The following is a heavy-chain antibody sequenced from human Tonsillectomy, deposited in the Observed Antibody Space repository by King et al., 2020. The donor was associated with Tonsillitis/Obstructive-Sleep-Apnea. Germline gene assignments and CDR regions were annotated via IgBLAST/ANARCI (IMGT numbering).Heavy chain of an antibody. CDR3: ASLPLHIAAAGVSDRVYYYYYMDV. D-gene: IGHD6-13*01. Sequence: QLQESGPGLVKPSETLSLTCTVSGGSISSSSYYWGWIRQPPGKGLEWIGSIYYSGSTYYNPSLKSRVTISVDTSKNQFSLKLSSVTAADTAVYYCASLPLHIAAAGVSDRVYYYYYMDVWGKGTTVTVSS. J-gene: IGHJ6*03. CDR1: GGSISSSSYY. V-gene: IGHV4-39*01. CDR2: IYYSGST.